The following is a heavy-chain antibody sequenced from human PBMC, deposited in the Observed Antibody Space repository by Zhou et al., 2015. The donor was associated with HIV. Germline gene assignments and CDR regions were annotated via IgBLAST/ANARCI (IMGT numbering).Heavy chain of an antibody. V-gene: IGHV1-69*12. Sequence: QVQLVQSGAEVKKPGSSVKVSCKASGGTFSSYAISWVRQAPGQGLEWMGGIIPIFGTANYAQKFQGRVTITADESTSTAYMELSSLRSEDTAVYYCARVPPGYSSGWDDAFDIWGQGTMVTVSS. CDR2: IIPIFGTA. CDR1: GGTFSSYA. CDR3: ARVPPGYSSGWDDAFDI. J-gene: IGHJ3*02. D-gene: IGHD6-19*01.